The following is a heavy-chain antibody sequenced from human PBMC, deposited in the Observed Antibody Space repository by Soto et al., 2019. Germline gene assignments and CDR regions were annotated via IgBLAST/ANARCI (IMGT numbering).Heavy chain of an antibody. CDR1: AFTFSTDI. D-gene: IGHD3-3*01. Sequence: PGGALSLSCAASAFTFSTDIMAWVRQPPGKGLEWISYISGSGGTINYADSVKGRFTISRDNAKGSVFLQMNGLRDEDTALSCPVRVKGILPAKAYFDTRDREALETDS. J-gene: IGHJ5*01. CDR3: VRVKGILPAKAYFDTRDREALETDS. CDR2: ISGSGGTI. V-gene: IGHV3-48*02.